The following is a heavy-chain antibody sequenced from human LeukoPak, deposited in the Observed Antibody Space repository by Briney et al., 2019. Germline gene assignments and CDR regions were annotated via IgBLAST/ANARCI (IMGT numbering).Heavy chain of an antibody. Sequence: PGGSLRLSCVVSGFTFSSYAMHWVRQAPGKGLECVAVISHDGSKKYYADFVKGRFTISRDNSKNTLYLHMNSLIPEDTAVYFCAKDWKFYYVSGSFFPDNWGQGTLVTVSS. V-gene: IGHV3-30-3*01. CDR2: ISHDGSKK. J-gene: IGHJ4*02. CDR1: GFTFSSYA. D-gene: IGHD3-10*01. CDR3: AKDWKFYYVSGSFFPDN.